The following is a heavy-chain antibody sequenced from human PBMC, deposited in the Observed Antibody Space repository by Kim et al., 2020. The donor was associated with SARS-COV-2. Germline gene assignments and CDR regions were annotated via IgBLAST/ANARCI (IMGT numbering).Heavy chain of an antibody. CDR3: ARDFSPESGSYEPYYYGMDV. J-gene: IGHJ6*02. Sequence: GGSLRLSCAASGFTFSSYGMHWVRQAPGKGLEWVAVIWYDGSNKYYADSVKGRFTISRDNSKNTLYLQMNSLRAEDTAVYYCARDFSPESGSYEPYYYGMDVWGQGTTVTVSS. V-gene: IGHV3-33*01. CDR1: GFTFSSYG. CDR2: IWYDGSNK. D-gene: IGHD1-26*01.